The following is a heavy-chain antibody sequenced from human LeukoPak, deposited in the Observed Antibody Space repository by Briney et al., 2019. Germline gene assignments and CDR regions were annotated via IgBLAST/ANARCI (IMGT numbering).Heavy chain of an antibody. CDR1: GFTFSSYA. CDR3: ANNYGSGTLRVDY. D-gene: IGHD3-10*01. J-gene: IGHJ4*02. V-gene: IGHV3-30*04. Sequence: GGSLRLSCAASGFTFSSYAMHWVRQAPGKGLEWVAVISYDGSNKYYADSVKGRFTISRDNAQNSLYLQMNSLTAEDTAVYYCANNYGSGTLRVDYWGQGTLVTVSS. CDR2: ISYDGSNK.